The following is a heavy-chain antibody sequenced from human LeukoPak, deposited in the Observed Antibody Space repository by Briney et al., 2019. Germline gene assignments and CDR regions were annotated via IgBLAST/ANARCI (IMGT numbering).Heavy chain of an antibody. CDR3: AREFSVDRKFDY. J-gene: IGHJ4*02. V-gene: IGHV4-59*01. CDR1: Y. CDR2: IYYSGST. D-gene: IGHD2-15*01. Sequence: YWSWIRQPPGKGLEWIGYIYYSGSTNYNPSLKSRVTISVDTCKNQFSLKLSSVTAADTAVYYCAREFSVDRKFDYWGQGTLVTVSS.